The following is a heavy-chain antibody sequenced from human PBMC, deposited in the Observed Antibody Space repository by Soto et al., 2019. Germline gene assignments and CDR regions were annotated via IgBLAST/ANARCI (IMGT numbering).Heavy chain of an antibody. CDR2: IYYSGST. Sequence: QLQLQESGPGLVKPSETLSLTCTVSGGSISSSSYYWGWIRQPPGKGLEWIGSIYYSGSTYYNPSLKSRVTISVDASKNQFSLKLSSVTAADTAVYYCARHGYSYGQNWFDPWGQGTLVTVSS. V-gene: IGHV4-39*01. CDR3: ARHGYSYGQNWFDP. J-gene: IGHJ5*02. CDR1: GGSISSSSYY. D-gene: IGHD5-18*01.